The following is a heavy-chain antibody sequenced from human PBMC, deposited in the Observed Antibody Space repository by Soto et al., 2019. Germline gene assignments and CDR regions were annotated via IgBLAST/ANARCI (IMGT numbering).Heavy chain of an antibody. D-gene: IGHD2-2*01. CDR3: ARDSPATMEENPYCMDV. Sequence: QVQLQESGPGLVKPSQTLSLTCTVSGGSISSGGYYWSWIRQHPGKGLEWIGYIYYSGSTYYNPSLKSRVTISVDTSKNQFSLKMSSVTAADTAVYYCARDSPATMEENPYCMDVWGQGTTVTVSS. J-gene: IGHJ6*02. CDR1: GGSISSGGYY. CDR2: IYYSGST. V-gene: IGHV4-31*03.